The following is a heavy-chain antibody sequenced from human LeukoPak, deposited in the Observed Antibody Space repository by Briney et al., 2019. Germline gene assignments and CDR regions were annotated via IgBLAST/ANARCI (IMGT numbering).Heavy chain of an antibody. CDR2: AGWAGGTT. J-gene: IGHJ4*02. D-gene: IGHD5-18*01. CDR1: GFNFDRYT. V-gene: IGHV3-43*01. Sequence: GGSLRLSCATSGFNFDRYTIHWVRQAPGKGLEWVSLAGWAGGTTYYSDSVRGRFTISRDSGKNSVYLQMNSLTTDDTAFYFCAKELDTMFFDYWGQGALVTVSS. CDR3: AKELDTMFFDY.